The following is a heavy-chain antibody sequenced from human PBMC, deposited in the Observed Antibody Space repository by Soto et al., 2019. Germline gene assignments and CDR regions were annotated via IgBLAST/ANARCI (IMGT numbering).Heavy chain of an antibody. V-gene: IGHV3-23*01. D-gene: IGHD3-10*01. CDR3: AKESDYYGSGTGDY. CDR2: ISGSGGST. J-gene: IGHJ4*02. Sequence: GGSLRLSCAASGFTFSSYAMSWVRQAPGKGLEWVSAISGSGGSTYYADSVKGRFTISRDNSKNTLYLQMNSLRAEYTAVYYCAKESDYYGSGTGDYWGQGTLVTVSS. CDR1: GFTFSSYA.